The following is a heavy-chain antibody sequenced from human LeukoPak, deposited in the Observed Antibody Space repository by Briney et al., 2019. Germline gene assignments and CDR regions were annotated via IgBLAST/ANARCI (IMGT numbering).Heavy chain of an antibody. CDR2: IYSGGST. J-gene: IGHJ6*02. CDR1: GFTVGSNY. CDR3: ARVGGSNYYDSSGPYYYYGMDV. Sequence: PGGSLRLSCAASGFTVGSNYMSWVRQAPGKGLEWVSVIYSGGSTYYADSVKGRFTISRDNSKNTLYLQMNSLRAEDTAVYYCARVGGSNYYDSSGPYYYYGMDVWGQGTTVTVSS. D-gene: IGHD3-22*01. V-gene: IGHV3-66*01.